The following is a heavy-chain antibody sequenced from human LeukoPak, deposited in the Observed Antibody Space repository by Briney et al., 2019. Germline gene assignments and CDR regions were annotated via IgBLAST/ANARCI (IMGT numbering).Heavy chain of an antibody. CDR1: GGSFSGYY. CDR2: INHSGST. D-gene: IGHD2-2*02. Sequence: PSETLSLTCAVYGGSFSGYYWSWIRQTPGKGLEWIGEINHSGSTNYNPSLKSRVTISVDTSKNQFSLKLSSVTAADTAVYYCAARYCSSTSCYTVDYWGQGTLVTVSS. V-gene: IGHV4-34*01. CDR3: AARYCSSTSCYTVDY. J-gene: IGHJ4*02.